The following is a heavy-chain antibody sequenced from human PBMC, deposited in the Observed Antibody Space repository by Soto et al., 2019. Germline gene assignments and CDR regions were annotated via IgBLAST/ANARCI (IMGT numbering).Heavy chain of an antibody. V-gene: IGHV4-31*03. J-gene: IGHJ2*01. CDR2: IYYIGTS. D-gene: IGHD3-16*02. CDR3: ARVLRDVLSDRYYWYFDL. Sequence: QVQLQESGPGLVTPSQTLSLTCTVSGASISSGGYYWGWIRQHPGKGLEWIGFIYYIGTSYYNPSLESRITLSVDTSKNHFSLNLTSVTAADTAVYYCARVLRDVLSDRYYWYFDLWGRGTLVTVSS. CDR1: GASISSGGYY.